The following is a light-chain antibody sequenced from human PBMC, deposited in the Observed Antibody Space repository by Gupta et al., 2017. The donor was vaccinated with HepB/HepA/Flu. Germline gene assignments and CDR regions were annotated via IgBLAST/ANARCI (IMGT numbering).Light chain of an antibody. CDR2: NDN. V-gene: IGLV1-47*02. CDR1: SSNIGNDN. Sequence: QPVLTQPPSASGTPGQRVTISCSGSSSNIGNDNAYWYQQLPGTAPKLLIYNDNQRPSRVPDRFSGSKSGTTASLAISVLRSEDEADYYCVGWDDSLSGYVFGAGTKVTVL. J-gene: IGLJ1*01. CDR3: VGWDDSLSGYV.